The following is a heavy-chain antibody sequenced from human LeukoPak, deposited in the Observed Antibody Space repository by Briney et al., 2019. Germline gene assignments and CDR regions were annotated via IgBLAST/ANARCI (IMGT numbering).Heavy chain of an antibody. J-gene: IGHJ4*02. V-gene: IGHV3-48*03. CDR1: GFTFSSYE. D-gene: IGHD6-13*01. CDR3: ASSSWYALDY. Sequence: PGGSLRLSCAASGFTFSSYEMTWVRQAPGKGLGWISYISSSGSTMYYADSVKGRFTISRDNAKNSLYLQMNSLRAEDTAIYYCASSSWYALDYWGQGTLVTVSS. CDR2: ISSSGSTM.